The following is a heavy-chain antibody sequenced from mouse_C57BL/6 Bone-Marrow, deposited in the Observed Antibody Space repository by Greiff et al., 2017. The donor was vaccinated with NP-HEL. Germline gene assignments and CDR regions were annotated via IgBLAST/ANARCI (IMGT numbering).Heavy chain of an antibody. D-gene: IGHD1-1*01. CDR2: IDPSDSYT. Sequence: VQLQQSGAELVRPGTSVKLSCKASGYTFTSYWMHWVKQRPGQGLEWIGVIDPSDSYTNYNQKFKGKATLTVDTSSSTAYMQLSSLTSEDSAVYYCARPTVVYFDYWGKGTTLTVSS. J-gene: IGHJ2*01. CDR1: GYTFTSYW. V-gene: IGHV1-59*01. CDR3: ARPTVVYFDY.